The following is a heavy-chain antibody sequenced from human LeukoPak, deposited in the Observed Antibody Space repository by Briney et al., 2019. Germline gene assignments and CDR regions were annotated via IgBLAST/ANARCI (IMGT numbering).Heavy chain of an antibody. Sequence: GESLKISCQGSGYSFINYWIGWVRQMPGKGLEWMGIIYPSDSDTRYSPSFQGQVTISADKSISTAYLQWSSLKASDTAMYYCARQPRPGHLDPWGQGTLVTVSS. CDR1: GYSFINYW. CDR2: IYPSDSDT. CDR3: ARQPRPGHLDP. V-gene: IGHV5-51*01. D-gene: IGHD6-6*01. J-gene: IGHJ5*02.